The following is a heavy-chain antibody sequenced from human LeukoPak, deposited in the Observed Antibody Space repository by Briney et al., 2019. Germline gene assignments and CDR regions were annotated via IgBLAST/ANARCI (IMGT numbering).Heavy chain of an antibody. V-gene: IGHV4-61*02. J-gene: IGHJ4*02. CDR3: ATQILLCHYY. CDR2: IYIKGTT. Sequence: PSQTLSLTCTVSGDSINSGSYYWSWIRQPAGKGLEWIGRIYIKGTTSYNPSLKSRVTISGDTSQNQFSLKLSSVTAADTAVYYCATQILLCHYYWGQGTLVTVSS. CDR1: GDSINSGSYY. D-gene: IGHD3-10*01.